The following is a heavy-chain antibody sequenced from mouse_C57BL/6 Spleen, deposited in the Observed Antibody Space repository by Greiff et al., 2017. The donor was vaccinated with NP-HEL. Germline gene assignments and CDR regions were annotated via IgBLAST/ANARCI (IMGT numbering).Heavy chain of an antibody. CDR3: ARGLGKFDY. V-gene: IGHV1-82*01. Sequence: VQLQQSGPELVKPGASVKISCKASGYAFSSSWMSWVKQRPGKGLEWIGRIYPGDGDTNYNGKFKGKATLTADKSSSTAYMQLSSLTSEDSAVYFCARGLGKFDYWGQGTTLTVSS. CDR2: IYPGDGDT. D-gene: IGHD3-3*01. CDR1: GYAFSSSW. J-gene: IGHJ2*01.